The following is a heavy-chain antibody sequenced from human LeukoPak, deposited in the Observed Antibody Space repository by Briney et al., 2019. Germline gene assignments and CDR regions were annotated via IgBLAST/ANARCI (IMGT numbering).Heavy chain of an antibody. J-gene: IGHJ3*02. Sequence: SETLSLTCTVSGGSISSSSYYWGWIRQPPGKGLEWIGSIYYSGSTYYNPSLQSRVTISADTSKNQFSLKLSSVTAADTAVYCCARRYCTNGVCYRSGFDIWGQGTIVTVSS. CDR2: IYYSGST. CDR3: ARRYCTNGVCYRSGFDI. CDR1: GGSISSSSYY. V-gene: IGHV4-39*01. D-gene: IGHD2-8*01.